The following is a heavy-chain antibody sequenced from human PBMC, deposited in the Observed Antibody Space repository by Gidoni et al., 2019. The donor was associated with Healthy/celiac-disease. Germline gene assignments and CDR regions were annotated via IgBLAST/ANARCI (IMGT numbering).Heavy chain of an antibody. CDR3: ARVFWSEGGIDY. CDR2: IYSGGST. CDR1: RFTVSSTY. V-gene: IGHV3-66*01. Sequence: EVQLVESGGGLVQPGGSLSLSCAASRFTVSSTYMSWVRQAPGKGLEWVSVIYSGGSTYYADSVKGRFTISRDNSKNTLYLQMNSLRAEDTAVYYCARVFWSEGGIDYWGQGTLVTVSS. D-gene: IGHD3-3*01. J-gene: IGHJ4*02.